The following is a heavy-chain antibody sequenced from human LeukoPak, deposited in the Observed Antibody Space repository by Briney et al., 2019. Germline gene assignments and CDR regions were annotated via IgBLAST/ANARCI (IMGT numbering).Heavy chain of an antibody. V-gene: IGHV4-59*01. CDR2: IYYSGST. Sequence: SETLSLXCTVSGGSISSYYWSWIRQPPGKGLEWIGYIYYSGSTNYNPSLKSRVTISVDTSKNQFSLKLSSVTAADTAVYYCARMANTVRGVIITSYYFDYWGQGTLVTVSS. CDR1: GGSISSYY. CDR3: ARMANTVRGVIITSYYFDY. D-gene: IGHD3-10*01. J-gene: IGHJ4*02.